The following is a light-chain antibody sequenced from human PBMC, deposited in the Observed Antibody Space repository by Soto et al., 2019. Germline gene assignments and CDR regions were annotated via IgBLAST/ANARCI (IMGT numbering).Light chain of an antibody. V-gene: IGKV3-15*01. CDR2: GAS. CDR3: QQYHNWPPLT. CDR1: QSVSSN. J-gene: IGKJ4*01. Sequence: DIVMTQSPATLSVSPGERATLSCRASQSVSSNLAWYQQKPGQAPRLLIYGASTRATGIPARFSGSGSGTEFTLTISSLQSEDFAVYYCQQYHNWPPLTFGGGTKVDIK.